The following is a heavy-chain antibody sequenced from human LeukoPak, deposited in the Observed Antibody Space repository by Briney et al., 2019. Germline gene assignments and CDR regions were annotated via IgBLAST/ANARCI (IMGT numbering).Heavy chain of an antibody. D-gene: IGHD3-3*01. V-gene: IGHV4-34*01. J-gene: IGHJ4*02. CDR2: INHSGST. Sequence: SETLSLXCAVYGGSFSGYYWSWIRQPPGKELEWIGEINHSGSTNYNPSLKSRVTISVDTSKNQFSLKLSSVTAADTAVYYCARGRNFWSGYLSAGREYYFDYWGQGTLVTVSS. CDR3: ARGRNFWSGYLSAGREYYFDY. CDR1: GGSFSGYY.